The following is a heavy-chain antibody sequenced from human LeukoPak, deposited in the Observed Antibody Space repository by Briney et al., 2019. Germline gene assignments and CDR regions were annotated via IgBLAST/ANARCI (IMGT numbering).Heavy chain of an antibody. D-gene: IGHD2-8*02. V-gene: IGHV5-51*01. CDR3: ARLAPYNTGEIYFDY. CDR1: GYSFTSYW. CDR2: IYPADSDI. Sequence: GESLKTSCKGSGYSFTSYWIGWVRQMPGKGLEWMGIIYPADSDIRYSPSFQGQVTISADKSISTAYLQWSSLKASDTAMYYCARLAPYNTGEIYFDYWGQGTLVTVSS. J-gene: IGHJ4*02.